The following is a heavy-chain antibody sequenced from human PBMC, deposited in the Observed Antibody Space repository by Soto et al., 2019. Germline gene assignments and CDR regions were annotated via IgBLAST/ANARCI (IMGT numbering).Heavy chain of an antibody. CDR1: GGSISSGGYS. Sequence: QLQLQESGSGLVRPSQTLSLTCAVSGGSISSGGYSWNWIRQPPGKGLEWIGYIYHSGSTLYNPSLKRRVTISVEKSQNQYFLKLSAVTAAETAVDYCARDQREGNWFDPWGQGTLVTVSS. CDR2: IYHSGST. J-gene: IGHJ5*02. V-gene: IGHV4-30-2*01. CDR3: ARDQREGNWFDP.